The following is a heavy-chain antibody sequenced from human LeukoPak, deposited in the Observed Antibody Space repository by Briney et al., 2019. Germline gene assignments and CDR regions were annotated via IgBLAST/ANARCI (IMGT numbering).Heavy chain of an antibody. Sequence: ASVKVSCKASGYTFTGYYMHWVRQAPGQGLEWMGWINPNSGGTNYAQKFQGRVTMTRDTSISTAYMELSRLRSDDTAVYYCARGRSSSWSRVRYGFDPWGQGTLVTLSS. CDR1: GYTFTGYY. CDR2: INPNSGGT. D-gene: IGHD6-13*01. CDR3: ARGRSSSWSRVRYGFDP. V-gene: IGHV1-2*02. J-gene: IGHJ5*02.